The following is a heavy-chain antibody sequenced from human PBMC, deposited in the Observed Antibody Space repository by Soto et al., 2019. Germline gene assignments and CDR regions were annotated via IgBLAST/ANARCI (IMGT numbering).Heavy chain of an antibody. D-gene: IGHD2-15*01. Sequence: QLRLQESGPGLVKPSETLSLTCTVSGDSISRSRYYWGWIRQPPGKGLEWIGSIYYSGSTYYNLSLRSLITISIDTSRSQFSLKTNSVTAADTAVYYCSTEGGIVDANWFGPWGQGILVTVSA. CDR1: GDSISRSRYY. V-gene: IGHV4-39*02. J-gene: IGHJ5*02. CDR3: STEGGIVDANWFGP. CDR2: IYYSGST.